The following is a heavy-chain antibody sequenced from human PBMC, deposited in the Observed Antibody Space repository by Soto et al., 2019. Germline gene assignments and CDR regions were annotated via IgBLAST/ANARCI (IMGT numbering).Heavy chain of an antibody. CDR2: IIPIFGTA. CDR3: ARDPSIAARHFYYGMDV. J-gene: IGHJ6*02. V-gene: IGHV1-69*13. Sequence: SVKVSCKASGGTFSSYAISWVRQAPGQGLEWMGGIIPIFGTANYAQKFQGRVTITADESTSTAYMELSSLRSEDTAVYYCARDPSIAARHFYYGMDVWGQGTTGTVSS. CDR1: GGTFSSYA. D-gene: IGHD6-6*01.